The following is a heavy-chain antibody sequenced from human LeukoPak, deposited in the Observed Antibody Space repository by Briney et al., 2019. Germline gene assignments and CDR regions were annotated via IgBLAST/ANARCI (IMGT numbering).Heavy chain of an antibody. D-gene: IGHD5-12*01. CDR1: GASINDFY. Sequence: SETLSLTCAVSGASINDFYWTWIRQPPGKGLEWIGYVHYGGSTNYNPSLKSRVSMSVDTSKNQFSLTLTSVTVADTAFYYCARGGIRGYSAFDNLDFWGLGTHVTVSS. V-gene: IGHV4-59*01. CDR2: VHYGGST. J-gene: IGHJ4*02. CDR3: ARGGIRGYSAFDNLDF.